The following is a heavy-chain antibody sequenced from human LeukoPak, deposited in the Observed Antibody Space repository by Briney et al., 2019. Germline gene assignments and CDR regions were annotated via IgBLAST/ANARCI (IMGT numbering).Heavy chain of an antibody. Sequence: PGGSLRLSCAASGFTFSSYAMSWVRRAPGKGLEWVSFISSSSSDIHYTDSVKGRFTISRDNAKNSLYLQMNSLRAEDTAIYYCARDPSRLSPGYMDVWGKGTTVTVSS. CDR2: ISSSSSDI. CDR3: ARDPSRLSPGYMDV. J-gene: IGHJ6*03. CDR1: GFTFSSYA. V-gene: IGHV3-21*06.